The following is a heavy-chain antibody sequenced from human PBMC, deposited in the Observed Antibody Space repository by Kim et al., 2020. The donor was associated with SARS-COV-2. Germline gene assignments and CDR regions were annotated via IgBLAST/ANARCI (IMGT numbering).Heavy chain of an antibody. CDR1: GFTFSSYA. D-gene: IGHD3-10*01. Sequence: GGSLRLSCAASGFTFSSYAMSWVRQAPGKGLEWVSTISSSGGSTNYADSVKGRFTISRDNSKNTLYLQMSGLGAEDTAVYYCAKIPHWFAESSFDSCGQGTLVTVSS. CDR3: AKIPHWFAESSFDS. V-gene: IGHV3-23*01. J-gene: IGHJ4*02. CDR2: ISSSGGST.